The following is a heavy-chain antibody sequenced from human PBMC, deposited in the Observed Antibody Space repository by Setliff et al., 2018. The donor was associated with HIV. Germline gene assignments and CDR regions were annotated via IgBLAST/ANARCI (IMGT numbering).Heavy chain of an antibody. CDR2: MNPNSGNT. Sequence: GASVKVSCKASGYTFTSYDINWVRQATGQGLEWMGWMNPNSGNTGYAQKFQGRVTMTRNTSISTAYMELSSLRSEDTAVYYCARGWRWFGELSPINYYYYGMDVWGQGTTVTVSS. J-gene: IGHJ6*02. CDR1: GYTFTSYD. V-gene: IGHV1-8*02. D-gene: IGHD3-10*01. CDR3: ARGWRWFGELSPINYYYYGMDV.